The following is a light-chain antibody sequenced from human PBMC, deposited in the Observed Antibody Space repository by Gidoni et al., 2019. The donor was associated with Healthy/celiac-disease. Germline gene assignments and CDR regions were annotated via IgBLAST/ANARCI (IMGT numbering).Light chain of an antibody. J-gene: IGKJ3*01. Sequence: EIVLTQSPATLSLSPGERATLSCRASQSVSSYLAWYQQKPGQAPRLLIYDASNRAPGIPARFSGSGSGTDFTLTISSLEREDFAVYYCQQRSNWPIFTFGPGTKVDIK. CDR3: QQRSNWPIFT. CDR1: QSVSSY. CDR2: DAS. V-gene: IGKV3-11*01.